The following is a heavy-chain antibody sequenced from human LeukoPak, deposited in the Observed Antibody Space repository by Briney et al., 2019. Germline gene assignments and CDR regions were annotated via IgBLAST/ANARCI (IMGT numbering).Heavy chain of an antibody. D-gene: IGHD2-15*01. V-gene: IGHV3-23*01. Sequence: GGSPRLSCAASGFTFSSYAMSWVRQAPGKGLEWVSSISGSGNRTYYADSVKGRFTISRDNSKNTLFLQMNSLRAEDTAVYYCAKNLYCGGGSCYPSALGMDVWGQGTTVTVSS. CDR1: GFTFSSYA. CDR2: ISGSGNRT. CDR3: AKNLYCGGGSCYPSALGMDV. J-gene: IGHJ6*02.